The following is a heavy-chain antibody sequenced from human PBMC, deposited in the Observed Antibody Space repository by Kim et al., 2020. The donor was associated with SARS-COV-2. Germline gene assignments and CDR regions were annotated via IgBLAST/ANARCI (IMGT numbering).Heavy chain of an antibody. J-gene: IGHJ6*02. V-gene: IGHV4-59*01. CDR3: ARGGYYYYYGMDV. Sequence: SETLSLTCTVSGGSISSYYWSWIRQPPGKGLEWIGYIYYSGSTNYNPSLKSRVTISVDTSKNQFSLKLSSVTAADTAVYYCARGGYYYYYGMDVWGQGTTVTVSS. CDR2: IYYSGST. CDR1: GGSISSYY.